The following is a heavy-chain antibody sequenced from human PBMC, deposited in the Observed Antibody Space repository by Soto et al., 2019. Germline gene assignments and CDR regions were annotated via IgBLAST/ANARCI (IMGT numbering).Heavy chain of an antibody. CDR1: GYTFASYG. CDR2: ISAYNGNT. V-gene: IGHV1-18*01. J-gene: IGHJ6*02. Sequence: GASVKVSCKASGYTFASYGISWVRQAPGQGLEWMGWISAYNGNTNYAQKLQGRVTMTTDTSTSTAYMELRSLRSDDTAVYYCARGVGYCSGGSCYFSSNYGMDVWGQGTTVTVSS. CDR3: ARGVGYCSGGSCYFSSNYGMDV. D-gene: IGHD2-15*01.